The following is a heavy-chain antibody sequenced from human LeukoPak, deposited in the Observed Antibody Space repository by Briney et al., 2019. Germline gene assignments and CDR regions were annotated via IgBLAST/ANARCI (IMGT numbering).Heavy chain of an antibody. Sequence: PSETLSLTCTVSGGSISSYYWRWIRQPPGKGLEWIGYIYYSGSTNYNPSLKSRVTISVDTSKNQFSLKLSSVTAADTAVYYCARLDSSGWYLSRIDYWGQGTLVTVSS. J-gene: IGHJ4*02. CDR1: GGSISSYY. D-gene: IGHD6-13*01. CDR2: IYYSGST. V-gene: IGHV4-59*08. CDR3: ARLDSSGWYLSRIDY.